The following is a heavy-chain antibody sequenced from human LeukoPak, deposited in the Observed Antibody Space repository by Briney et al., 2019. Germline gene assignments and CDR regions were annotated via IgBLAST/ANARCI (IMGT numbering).Heavy chain of an antibody. J-gene: IGHJ4*02. CDR1: GFTFSDYY. V-gene: IGHV3-11*01. CDR3: ARGGSSGWYASTGFDY. CDR2: ISSSGSTI. D-gene: IGHD6-19*01. Sequence: GGSLRLSCAASGFTFSDYYMSWIRQAPGKGLEWASYISSSGSTIYYADSVKGRFTISRDNAKNSLYLQMNSLRAEDTAVYYCARGGSSGWYASTGFDYWGQGTLVTVSS.